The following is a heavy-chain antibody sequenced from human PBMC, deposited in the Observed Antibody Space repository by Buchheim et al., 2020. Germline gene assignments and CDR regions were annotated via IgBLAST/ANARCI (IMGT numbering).Heavy chain of an antibody. CDR3: ARGGYCSGGSCFAGYYYGMDV. CDR1: GFTFSSYG. D-gene: IGHD2-15*01. Sequence: QVQLVESGGGVVQPGRSLRLSCAASGFTFSSYGMHWVRQAPGKGLVWVAVIWYDGSNKYYADSVKGRFTISRDNSKNTLYLQMNSLRAEDTAVYYCARGGYCSGGSCFAGYYYGMDVWGQGTT. J-gene: IGHJ6*02. CDR2: IWYDGSNK. V-gene: IGHV3-33*01.